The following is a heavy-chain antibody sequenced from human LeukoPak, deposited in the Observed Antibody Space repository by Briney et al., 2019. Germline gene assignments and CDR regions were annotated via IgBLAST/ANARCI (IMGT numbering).Heavy chain of an antibody. V-gene: IGHV3-48*03. J-gene: IGHJ5*02. CDR2: ISHSGRTI. CDR3: ARGVGSSWPGWFDP. D-gene: IGHD6-13*01. Sequence: GGSLRLSCAASGFTFSNYELNWVRQAPGKGLEWVSYISHSGRTIYYADSVKGRFTISRDNAKNSLYLQMYSLRAEDTAVYYCARGVGSSWPGWFDPWGQGTLVTVSS. CDR1: GFTFSNYE.